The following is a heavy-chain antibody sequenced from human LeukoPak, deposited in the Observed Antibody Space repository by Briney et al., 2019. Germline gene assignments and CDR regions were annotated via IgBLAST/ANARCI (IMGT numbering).Heavy chain of an antibody. V-gene: IGHV3-23*01. Sequence: PGGSLRLSCAASGFTFTSYSMSWVRQAPGKGLEWVSAISGSGGSTYYADSVKGQFTISRDNSKNTLYLQMNSLRAEDTAVYYCAKPGDSSGYYPSPFDYWGQGTLVTVSS. CDR2: ISGSGGST. J-gene: IGHJ4*02. CDR1: GFTFTSYS. D-gene: IGHD3-22*01. CDR3: AKPGDSSGYYPSPFDY.